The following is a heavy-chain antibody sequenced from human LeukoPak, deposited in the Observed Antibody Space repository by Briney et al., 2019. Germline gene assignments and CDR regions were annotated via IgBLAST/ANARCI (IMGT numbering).Heavy chain of an antibody. CDR2: IYYSRST. CDR1: GGSISSSSYY. CDR3: ASNRWGATSPFDY. J-gene: IGHJ4*02. V-gene: IGHV4-39*01. D-gene: IGHD1-26*01. Sequence: SEPLSLTCSVSGGSISSSSYYWGWIRQPPGKGLERIGNIYYSRSTYYNPSLKSRVTISVDTSKNQFSLKLSSVTAADTAVYYCASNRWGATSPFDYWGQGTLVTVS.